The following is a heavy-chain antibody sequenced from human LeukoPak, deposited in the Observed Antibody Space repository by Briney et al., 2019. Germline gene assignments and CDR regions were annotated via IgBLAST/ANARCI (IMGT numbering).Heavy chain of an antibody. Sequence: PSETLSLTCTVSGGSISSGDYYWSWIRQPPGKGLEWIGYIYYSGSTYYNPSLKSRVTISVDTSKNQFSLKLSSVTAADTAVYYCARGESYYYYCYGMDVWGQGTTVTVSS. J-gene: IGHJ6*02. CDR2: IYYSGST. CDR1: GGSISSGDYY. V-gene: IGHV4-30-4*01. CDR3: ARGESYYYYCYGMDV.